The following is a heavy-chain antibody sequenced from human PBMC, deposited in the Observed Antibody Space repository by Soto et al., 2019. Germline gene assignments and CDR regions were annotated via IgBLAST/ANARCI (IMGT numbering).Heavy chain of an antibody. CDR2: ISYDGSNK. CDR3: ARDRVLYCSSTSCLHTYYYYGMDV. V-gene: IGHV3-30-3*01. CDR1: GFTFSSYA. J-gene: IGHJ6*02. Sequence: GGSLRLSCAASGFTFSSYAMHWVRQAPGKGLEWVAVISYDGSNKYYADSVKGRFTISRDNSKNTLYLQMNSLRAEDTAVYYCARDRVLYCSSTSCLHTYYYYGMDVWGQGTTVTVSS. D-gene: IGHD2-2*01.